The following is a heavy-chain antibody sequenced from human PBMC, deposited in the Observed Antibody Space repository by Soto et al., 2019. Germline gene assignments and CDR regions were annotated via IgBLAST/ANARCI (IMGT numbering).Heavy chain of an antibody. CDR2: IKSITHGGTT. Sequence: EVQLVESGGGLVKPGGSLRLSCAASGFTFTNAWMNWVRQAPGKGLEWVGRIKSITHGGTTDYAAPVKGRFTISRDESKNTLYLQMNSLKTEDTAFYYCATDPWAVFGVGALTSRQGDYWGQGTLVTVSS. CDR3: ATDPWAVFGVGALTSRQGDY. D-gene: IGHD3-3*01. CDR1: GFTFTNAW. J-gene: IGHJ4*02. V-gene: IGHV3-15*01.